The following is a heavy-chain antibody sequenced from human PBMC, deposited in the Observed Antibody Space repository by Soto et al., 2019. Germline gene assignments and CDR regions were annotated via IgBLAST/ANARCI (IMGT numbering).Heavy chain of an antibody. D-gene: IGHD6-6*01. V-gene: IGHV4-39*01. CDR2: IYYSGST. CDR1: GGSISSSSYY. J-gene: IGHJ6*03. CDR3: IRLVLFYYYYMDV. Sequence: SETLSLTCTVSGGSISSSSYYWGWIRQPPGKGLEWIGSIYYSGSTYYNPSLKSRVTISVDTSKNQFSLKLSSVTAADTAVYYCIRLVLFYYYYMDVWGKGTTVTVSS.